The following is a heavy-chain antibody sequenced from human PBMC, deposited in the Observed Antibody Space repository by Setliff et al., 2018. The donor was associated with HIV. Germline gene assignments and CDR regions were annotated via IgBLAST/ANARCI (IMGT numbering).Heavy chain of an antibody. V-gene: IGHV3-30*02. CDR3: AKAKGIVATGMDY. D-gene: IGHD6-13*01. J-gene: IGHJ4*02. CDR1: GFNFNKYG. Sequence: PGGSLRLSCAASGFNFNKYGMHWVRQAPGKGLEWVAVIRPDGSNKDYVDSVKGRFTISRDDSKSTLYLLMKSLRPDDTAVYYCAKAKGIVATGMDYWGQGTVVTVSS. CDR2: IRPDGSNK.